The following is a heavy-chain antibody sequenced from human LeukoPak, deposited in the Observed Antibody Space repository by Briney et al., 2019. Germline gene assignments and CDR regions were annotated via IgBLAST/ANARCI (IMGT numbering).Heavy chain of an antibody. D-gene: IGHD5-18*01. CDR3: AKAVDTAILDY. CDR2: ISYDGSNK. J-gene: IGHJ4*02. CDR1: GFTFSSYG. Sequence: GGSLRLSCAASGFTFSSYGMHWVRQAPGKRLEWVAVISYDGSNKYYADSVKGRFTISRDNSKNTLYLQMNSLRAEDTAVYYCAKAVDTAILDYWGQGTLVTVSS. V-gene: IGHV3-30*18.